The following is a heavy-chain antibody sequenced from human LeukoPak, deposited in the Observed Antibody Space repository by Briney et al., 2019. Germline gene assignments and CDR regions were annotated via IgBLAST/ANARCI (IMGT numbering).Heavy chain of an antibody. J-gene: IGHJ4*02. D-gene: IGHD3-22*01. Sequence: PGGSLSLSWAASGFTFSSYRMHWVRQAPGKGLVWVSRINTDGSSTSYADSVKGRFTISRDNAKNTLYLQMNSLRAEDTAVYYSARSTMMAPNYWGQGTLVTVSS. CDR1: GFTFSSYR. CDR2: INTDGSST. V-gene: IGHV3-74*01. CDR3: ARSTMMAPNY.